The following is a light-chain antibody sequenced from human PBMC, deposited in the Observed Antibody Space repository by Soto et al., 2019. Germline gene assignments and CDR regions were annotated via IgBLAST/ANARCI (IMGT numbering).Light chain of an antibody. CDR1: HDIRNY. CDR2: DAS. Sequence: DIQMTQSPSSLSASVGDRVTITCLASHDIRNYLNWYQQKPGQAPNLLIHDASRLQAGVPSRFSGSGSGTDFILTITSLQPDDIATYYCQQYDNLPLTFGGGTKVEI. V-gene: IGKV1-33*01. J-gene: IGKJ4*01. CDR3: QQYDNLPLT.